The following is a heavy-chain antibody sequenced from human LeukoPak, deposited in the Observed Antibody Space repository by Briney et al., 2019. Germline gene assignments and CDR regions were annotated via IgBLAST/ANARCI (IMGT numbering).Heavy chain of an antibody. CDR2: ISGSGGST. CDR3: AKIIRYFPGDY. V-gene: IGHV3-23*01. D-gene: IGHD1-14*01. CDR1: GFTFSSYE. Sequence: GGSLRLSCATSGFTFSSYEMSWVRQAPGKGLEWVSAISGSGGSTYYADSVKGRFTISRDNSKNTLYLQMISLRAEDTAVYYCAKIIRYFPGDYWGQGTLVTVSS. J-gene: IGHJ4*02.